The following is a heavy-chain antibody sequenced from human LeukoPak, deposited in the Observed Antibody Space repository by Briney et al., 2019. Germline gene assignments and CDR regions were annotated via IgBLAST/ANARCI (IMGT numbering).Heavy chain of an antibody. CDR1: GGTFSSYA. J-gene: IGHJ5*02. CDR3: AREVVVVPAAISNWFDP. V-gene: IGHV1-69*04. Sequence: SVKVSCKASGGTFSSYAISWVRQAPGQGLEWMGRIIPILGIANYAQKFQGRVTITADKSTSTAYMELSSLRSEDTAVYYCAREVVVVPAAISNWFDPWGQGTLVTVSS. CDR2: IIPILGIA. D-gene: IGHD2-2*01.